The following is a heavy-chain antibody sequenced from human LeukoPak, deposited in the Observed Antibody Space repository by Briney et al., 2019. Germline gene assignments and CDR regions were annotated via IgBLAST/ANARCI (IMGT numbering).Heavy chain of an antibody. Sequence: ASVKVSCKASGHTFTGYYMHWVRQAPGQGLEWMGRINPNSGGTNYAQKFQGRVTMTRDTSVSTAYMELSRLRSDDTAVYYCARRKGEPNIFDSWGQGTLVTVSS. V-gene: IGHV1-2*06. D-gene: IGHD3-16*01. CDR3: ARRKGEPNIFDS. J-gene: IGHJ4*02. CDR2: INPNSGGT. CDR1: GHTFTGYY.